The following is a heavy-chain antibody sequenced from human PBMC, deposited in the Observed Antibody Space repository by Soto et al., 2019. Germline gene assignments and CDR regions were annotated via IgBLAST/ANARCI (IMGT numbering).Heavy chain of an antibody. CDR1: GFTFSTYA. Sequence: QVQLVESGGGVVQPGRSLRLSCAASGFTFSTYAMHWVRQAPGKGLEWVAVMSSDGTNKYYADSVKGRFTISRDNSENTLYLQMNSLRAEDTAVYYCAREQYYFDYWGQGTLVTVSS. J-gene: IGHJ4*02. CDR3: AREQYYFDY. CDR2: MSSDGTNK. V-gene: IGHV3-30-3*01.